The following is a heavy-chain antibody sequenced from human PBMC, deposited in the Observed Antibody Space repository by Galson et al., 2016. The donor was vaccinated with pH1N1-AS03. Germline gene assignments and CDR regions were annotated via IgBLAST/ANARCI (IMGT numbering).Heavy chain of an antibody. Sequence: SLRLSCAASGFTVSSNYMSWVRQAPGKGLEWVSVIYSGGITYYADSVKGRFIISRDNSNNTVSLEMSSLRAEDTAVYYCVTGNQNYFDYWGQGTLVTVSS. D-gene: IGHD2-8*02. CDR2: IYSGGIT. V-gene: IGHV3-53*01. CDR1: GFTVSSNY. CDR3: VTGNQNYFDY. J-gene: IGHJ4*02.